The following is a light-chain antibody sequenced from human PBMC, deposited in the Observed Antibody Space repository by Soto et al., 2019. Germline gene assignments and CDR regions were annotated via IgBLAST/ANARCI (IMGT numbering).Light chain of an antibody. Sequence: QSVLTQPPLASGTPGQRVTISCSGSSSNVGSNYVYWYQQLPGTAPKLLIYRNNQRPSGVPDRFSGSKSGTSASLAISGLRSEDEADYYCAAWDDSLSGPVFGTGTKLTVL. CDR3: AAWDDSLSGPV. CDR1: SSNVGSNY. V-gene: IGLV1-47*01. J-gene: IGLJ1*01. CDR2: RNN.